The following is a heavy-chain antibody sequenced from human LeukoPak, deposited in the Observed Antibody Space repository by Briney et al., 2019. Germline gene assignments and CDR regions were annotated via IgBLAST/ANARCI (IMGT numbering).Heavy chain of an antibody. Sequence: GGSLRLSCAVSGFTFSTHAMSWVRQAPGKGLDWVSALSAGGSTYYADSVKGRFTISRDNSKNTLYLQMNSLRAEDTAVYYCAKDRRQWLPDNYMDVWGKGTTVTVSS. J-gene: IGHJ6*03. CDR3: AKDRRQWLPDNYMDV. V-gene: IGHV3-23*01. D-gene: IGHD6-19*01. CDR1: GFTFSTHA. CDR2: LSAGGST.